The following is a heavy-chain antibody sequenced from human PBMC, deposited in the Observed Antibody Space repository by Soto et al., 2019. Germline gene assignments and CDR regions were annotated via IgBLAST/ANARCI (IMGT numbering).Heavy chain of an antibody. Sequence: GGFLRLSCSASGFTLKNYWMDWVRQAPGKGLEWVANINQDGSEKHYVDSVKGRFTISRDNAKNSLYLQMSSLTAEDSALYYCSRSLDYWGQGTRVTVSS. CDR3: SRSLDY. J-gene: IGHJ4*02. CDR2: INQDGSEK. V-gene: IGHV3-7*01. CDR1: GFTLKNYW.